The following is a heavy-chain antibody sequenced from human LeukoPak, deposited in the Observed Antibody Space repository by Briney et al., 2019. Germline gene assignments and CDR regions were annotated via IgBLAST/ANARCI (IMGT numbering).Heavy chain of an antibody. Sequence: PSETLSLTCTVSGGSISSGTYYWGWVRQPPGKGLEWIGSIYYSGSTSYNPSLKSRVTISVDTSKNQFSLKLASVTAADTAVSYCARNASDSGTSYFDYWGQGTLVTVSS. CDR1: GGSISSGTYY. D-gene: IGHD1-26*01. V-gene: IGHV4-39*01. CDR2: IYYSGST. CDR3: ARNASDSGTSYFDY. J-gene: IGHJ4*02.